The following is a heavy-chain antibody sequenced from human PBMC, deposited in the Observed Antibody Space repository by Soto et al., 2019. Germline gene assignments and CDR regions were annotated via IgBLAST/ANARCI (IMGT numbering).Heavy chain of an antibody. CDR3: ARDRDCGGDCYSAEYNWFDP. V-gene: IGHV1-3*01. CDR2: INAGNGNA. J-gene: IGHJ5*02. CDR1: GYTFTSYA. D-gene: IGHD2-21*02. Sequence: ASVKVSCKASGYTFTSYAMHWVRQAPGQRLEWMGWINAGNGNAKYSQKFQGRVTITRDTSASTAYMELSSLRSEDTAVYYFARDRDCGGDCYSAEYNWFDPWGQGTLVTVSS.